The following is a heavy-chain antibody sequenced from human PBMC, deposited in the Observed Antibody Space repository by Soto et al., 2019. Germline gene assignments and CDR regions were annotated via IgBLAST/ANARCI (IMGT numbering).Heavy chain of an antibody. D-gene: IGHD3-10*01. CDR3: ARVEGAFGELFFDY. J-gene: IGHJ4*02. CDR1: GGSISSGGYY. Sequence: SETLSLTCTVSGGSISSGGYYWSWIRQHPGKGLEWIGYIYYSGSTYYNPSLKSRVTISVDTSKNQFSLKLSSVTAADTAVYYCARVEGAFGELFFDYWGQGTLVTVSS. CDR2: IYYSGST. V-gene: IGHV4-31*03.